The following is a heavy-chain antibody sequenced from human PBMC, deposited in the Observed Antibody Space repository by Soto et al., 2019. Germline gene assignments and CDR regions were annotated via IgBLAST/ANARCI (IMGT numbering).Heavy chain of an antibody. Sequence: GESLKISCQCSGYTFSNFWIAWVRKLPGKGLEYMGIIYPGDSETRYSPSFHGKVTISADRSIGTAYLQWSSLEASDSAFYFCARSPRSSPYLDYWGQGALVTV. CDR2: IYPGDSET. J-gene: IGHJ4*02. CDR1: GYTFSNFW. CDR3: ARSPRSSPYLDY. V-gene: IGHV5-51*01. D-gene: IGHD6-13*01.